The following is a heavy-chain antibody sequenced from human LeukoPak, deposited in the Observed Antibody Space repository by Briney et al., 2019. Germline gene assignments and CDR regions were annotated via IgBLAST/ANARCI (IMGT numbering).Heavy chain of an antibody. CDR2: ISYDGSNK. V-gene: IGHV3-30*18. CDR1: GFTFSSYG. Sequence: GGSLRLSCAASGFTFSSYGMHWVRQAPGKGLEWVAVISYDGSNKYYADSVKGRFTISRDNPKNTLYLQMNSLRAEDTAVYYCAKERHRYCSSTSCYYFDYWGQGTLVTVSS. CDR3: AKERHRYCSSTSCYYFDY. J-gene: IGHJ4*02. D-gene: IGHD2-2*01.